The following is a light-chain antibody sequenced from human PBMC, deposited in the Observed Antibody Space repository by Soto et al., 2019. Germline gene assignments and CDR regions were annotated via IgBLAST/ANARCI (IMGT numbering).Light chain of an antibody. CDR2: ENH. J-gene: IGLJ3*02. CDR3: GAWDTSLSGGSWV. Sequence: QAVLTQPPSLSAAAGQKVTISCSGFDNRIDFVSWFQHLPGTAPRLLIFENHKRPSGIPDRFSGSKSGASFTLVITGLQTGDEADYYCGAWDTSLSGGSWVFGGGTKLTVL. CDR1: FDNRIDF. V-gene: IGLV1-51*02.